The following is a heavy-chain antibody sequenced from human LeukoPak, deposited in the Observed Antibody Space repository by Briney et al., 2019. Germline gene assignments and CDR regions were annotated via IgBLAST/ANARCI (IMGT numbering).Heavy chain of an antibody. D-gene: IGHD6-13*01. Sequence: ASVKVSCKASGYTFTSYGISWVRQAPGQGLEWMGWISAYNGNTNYAQKLQGRVTMTTDTSTSTAYMELRSLRSDDTAVYYCARVASSWYSGYYYYMDVWGKGTPVTVSS. J-gene: IGHJ6*03. CDR3: ARVASSWYSGYYYYMDV. CDR2: ISAYNGNT. CDR1: GYTFTSYG. V-gene: IGHV1-18*01.